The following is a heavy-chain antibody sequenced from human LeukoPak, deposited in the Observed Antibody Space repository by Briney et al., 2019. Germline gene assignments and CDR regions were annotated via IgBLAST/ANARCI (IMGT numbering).Heavy chain of an antibody. CDR1: GASISSSTYF. CDR3: TRLNNKNVNDAFDI. CDR2: FYYSGNT. J-gene: IGHJ3*02. Sequence: SETLSLTCTVSGASISSSTYFWGWIRQPPGKGLEWIGYFYYSGNTYYNPSLKSRVTVSVDTSKNQFSLKVNSVTAADTALYYCTRLNNKNVNDAFDIWGQGIMVTVSS. V-gene: IGHV4-39*01. D-gene: IGHD1/OR15-1a*01.